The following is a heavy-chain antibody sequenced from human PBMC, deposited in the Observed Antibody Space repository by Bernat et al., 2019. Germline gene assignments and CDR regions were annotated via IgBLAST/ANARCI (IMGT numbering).Heavy chain of an antibody. Sequence: EVQLVESGGGLVQPGGSLRLSCAASGFTFTTYSMSWVRQAPGKGLEWVSYISSGSSTIYYADSVKGRFTISRDNAKNSLYLQMNSLRAEDTAGYYCARDALFYGGNSVYFDSWGQEPWSPSPQ. V-gene: IGHV3-48*01. J-gene: IGHJ4*01. CDR1: GFTFTTYS. D-gene: IGHD4-23*01. CDR3: ARDALFYGGNSVYFDS. CDR2: ISSGSSTI.